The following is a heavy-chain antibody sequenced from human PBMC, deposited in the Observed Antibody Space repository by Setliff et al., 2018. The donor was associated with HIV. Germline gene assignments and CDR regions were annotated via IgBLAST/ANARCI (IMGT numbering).Heavy chain of an antibody. CDR1: GGSISTSSHS. CDR3: ASRLPLSSGSALAY. V-gene: IGHV4-39*01. J-gene: IGHJ4*02. D-gene: IGHD3-10*01. Sequence: PSETLSLTCTVSGGSISTSSHSWGWIRQSPGKGLEWVGHINHSRSTFYNPSLKNRVTMSIDTSKNQFSLKLTSVTAADTSVYFCASRLPLSSGSALAYWGQGTLVTVSS. CDR2: INHSRST.